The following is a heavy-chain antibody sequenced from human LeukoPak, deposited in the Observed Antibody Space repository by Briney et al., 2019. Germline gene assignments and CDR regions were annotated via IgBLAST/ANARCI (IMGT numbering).Heavy chain of an antibody. Sequence: GGSLRLSCAASGFTFSNYWMSWVRQAPGKGLEWVANIKQDGSEKFYVDSVKGRFTISRDNAKNSLYLQMNSLRAEDTAVYYCARDPSYDILTGYERAERDAFDIWGQGTMVTVSS. D-gene: IGHD3-9*01. CDR2: IKQDGSEK. J-gene: IGHJ3*02. V-gene: IGHV3-7*01. CDR1: GFTFSNYW. CDR3: ARDPSYDILTGYERAERDAFDI.